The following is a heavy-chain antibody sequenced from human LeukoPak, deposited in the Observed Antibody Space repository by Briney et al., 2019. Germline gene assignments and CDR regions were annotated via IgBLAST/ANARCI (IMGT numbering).Heavy chain of an antibody. CDR3: ARSSHYYDAFDI. J-gene: IGHJ3*02. V-gene: IGHV1-2*02. Sequence: ASVKVSCKASGYTFIDLYIHWVRQAPGQGLEWMGWINPNSGGTNYAQKFQGRVTMTRDTSISTAYMELSRLRSDDTAVYYCARSSHYYDAFDIWGQGTMVTVSS. CDR1: GYTFIDLY. CDR2: INPNSGGT. D-gene: IGHD3-10*01.